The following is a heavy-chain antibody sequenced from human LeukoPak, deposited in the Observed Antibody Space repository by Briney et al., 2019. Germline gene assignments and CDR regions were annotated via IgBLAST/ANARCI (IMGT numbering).Heavy chain of an antibody. CDR1: GGSISSYY. V-gene: IGHV4-59*01. D-gene: IGHD3-10*01. J-gene: IGHJ4*02. CDR3: ARLRGPRGSFDY. CDR2: IYYSGST. Sequence: SETLSLTCTVSGGSISSYYWSWIRQPPGKGLEWIGYIYYSGSTNYNPSLKSRVTISVDTSKNQFSLKLSSVTAADTAVYYCARLRGPRGSFDYWGQGTLVTVSS.